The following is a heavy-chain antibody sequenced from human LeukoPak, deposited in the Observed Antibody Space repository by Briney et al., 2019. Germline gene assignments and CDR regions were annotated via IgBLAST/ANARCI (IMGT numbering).Heavy chain of an antibody. CDR3: ARDPRTVGASFDY. V-gene: IGHV4-59*01. CDR1: GGSISNYY. CDR2: IYYSGST. D-gene: IGHD1-26*01. Sequence: ASETLSLTCTVSGGSISNYYWTWIRQPPGKGLEWIGYIYYSGSTNYNPSLRSRATISVDTSKKQFSLNLSSVTAADTALYYCARDPRTVGASFDYWGQGTLVTVSS. J-gene: IGHJ4*02.